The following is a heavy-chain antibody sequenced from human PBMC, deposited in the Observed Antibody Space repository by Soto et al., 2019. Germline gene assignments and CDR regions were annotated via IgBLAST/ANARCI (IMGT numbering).Heavy chain of an antibody. Sequence: PSETLSLTCSVSGAALNSGNYYWSWIRQVPGKGLEWIGHIYVTGAVDYNPSLRDRITISQDTSERQFSLNLRLVTAADTAVYYCARLRIATNNYKWLDPWGQGTLGTVAS. J-gene: IGHJ5*02. CDR2: IYVTGAV. CDR3: ARLRIATNNYKWLDP. D-gene: IGHD2-21*01. V-gene: IGHV4-31*03. CDR1: GAALNSGNYY.